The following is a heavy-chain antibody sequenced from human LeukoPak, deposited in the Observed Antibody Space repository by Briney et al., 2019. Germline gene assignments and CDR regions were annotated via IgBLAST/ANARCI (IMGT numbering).Heavy chain of an antibody. CDR3: SRRFRD. J-gene: IGHJ4*02. CDR1: GLSVGDAE. V-gene: IGHV3-48*03. Sequence: PGGCLRLACVGSGLSVGDAEMNWVRQAPGKGLQWVAPVRADGRTKWYADSVRDRFNIARDNARNSVFLQMNSLTVDDSATYYCSRRFRDWGQGILVTVSS. CDR2: VRADGRTK.